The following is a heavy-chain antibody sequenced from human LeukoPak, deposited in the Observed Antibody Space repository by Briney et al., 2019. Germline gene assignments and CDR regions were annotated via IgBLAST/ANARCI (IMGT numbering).Heavy chain of an antibody. Sequence: SVNFSCKASGGTFSSYAISWVRQAPGQGLEWMGGIIPIFGTANYAQKFQGRVTITADESTSTAYMELSSLRSEDTAVYYCARKGGGYCSSTSCSAFNYWGQGTLVTVSS. CDR3: ARKGGGYCSSTSCSAFNY. CDR2: IIPIFGTA. D-gene: IGHD2-2*01. J-gene: IGHJ4*02. CDR1: GGTFSSYA. V-gene: IGHV1-69*01.